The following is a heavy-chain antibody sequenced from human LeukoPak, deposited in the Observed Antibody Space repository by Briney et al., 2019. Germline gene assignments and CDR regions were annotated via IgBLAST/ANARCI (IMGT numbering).Heavy chain of an antibody. V-gene: IGHV1-69*04. CDR3: ARDPRYSSSAHVFDI. CDR2: IIPILGIA. D-gene: IGHD6-6*01. Sequence: ASVKVSCKASGGTFSSYAISWVRQAPGQGLEWMGRIIPILGIANYAQKFQGRVTITADKSTSTAYMELSSLRSEDTAVYYCARDPRYSSSAHVFDIWGQGTMATVSS. J-gene: IGHJ3*02. CDR1: GGTFSSYA.